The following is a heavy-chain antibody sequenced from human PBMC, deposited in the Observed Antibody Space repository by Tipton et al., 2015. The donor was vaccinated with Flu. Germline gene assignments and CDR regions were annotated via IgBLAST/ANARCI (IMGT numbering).Heavy chain of an antibody. V-gene: IGHV4-39*01. Sequence: TLSLTCTVSGGSLSSGRDYWGWIRQPPGKGLEWIGSIYYSGSTYYNPSLKSRITMSVDTSKNQFSLKLRSVTAADTAVFYCARTELTPMVNSFHFWGQGVLVTVSA. D-gene: IGHD5-18*01. CDR3: ARTELTPMVNSFHF. CDR1: GGSLSSGRDY. J-gene: IGHJ4*02. CDR2: IYYSGST.